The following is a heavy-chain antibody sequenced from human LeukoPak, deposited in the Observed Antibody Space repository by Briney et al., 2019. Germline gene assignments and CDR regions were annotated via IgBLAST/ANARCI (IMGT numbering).Heavy chain of an antibody. CDR3: ARPQYGGSYWYAFDI. CDR1: GGSISSYY. CDR2: IYYNGRT. J-gene: IGHJ3*02. D-gene: IGHD1-26*01. Sequence: PSETLSLTCTVSGGSISSYYWSWFRQPPGKGLEWIGYIYYNGRTNYNPSLKSRVTTSVDTSKNQFSLNLNSVTAADTAVYYCARPQYGGSYWYAFDIWGQGTMVTVSS. V-gene: IGHV4-59*01.